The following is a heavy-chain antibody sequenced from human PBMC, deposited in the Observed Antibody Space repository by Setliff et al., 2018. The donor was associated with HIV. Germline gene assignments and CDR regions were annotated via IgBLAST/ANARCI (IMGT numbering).Heavy chain of an antibody. CDR3: ARSRRYCSGGSCYGPEGY. CDR2: VNPSGGST. J-gene: IGHJ4*02. D-gene: IGHD2-15*01. CDR1: GYTFTSYY. V-gene: IGHV1-46*03. Sequence: ASVKVSCKASGYTFTSYYMHWVRQAPGQGLEWMGIVNPSGGSTSYAQKFQGRVTMTRDTSTSTVYMELSSLRSEDTAVYYCARSRRYCSGGSCYGPEGYWGQGTLVTSPQ.